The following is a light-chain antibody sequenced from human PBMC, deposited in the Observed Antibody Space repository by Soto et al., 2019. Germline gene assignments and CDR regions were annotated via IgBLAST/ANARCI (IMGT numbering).Light chain of an antibody. CDR2: EVS. CDR3: SSYAGSNNGV. V-gene: IGLV2-8*01. J-gene: IGLJ3*02. CDR1: SSDVGDYNY. Sequence: QSVLTQPPSASGSPGQSVTISCTGTSSDVGDYNYVSWYQQHPGKAPKLMIYEVSKWPSGVPDRFSGSKSGNTASLTVSGLQAEDEADYYCSSYAGSNNGVFGGGTKLTVL.